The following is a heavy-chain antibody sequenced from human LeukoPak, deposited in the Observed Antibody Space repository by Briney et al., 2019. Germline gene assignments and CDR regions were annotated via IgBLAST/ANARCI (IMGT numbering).Heavy chain of an antibody. CDR2: IWYDGSNK. CDR3: ARDANYDILTGYDY. D-gene: IGHD3-9*01. CDR1: GFTFSSYG. V-gene: IGHV3-33*01. Sequence: GGSLRLSCAASGFTFSSYGMHWVRQAPGKGLEWVAVIWYDGSNKYYADSVKGRLTISRDNSKNTLYLQMNSLRAEDTAVYYCARDANYDILTGYDYWGQGTLVTASS. J-gene: IGHJ4*02.